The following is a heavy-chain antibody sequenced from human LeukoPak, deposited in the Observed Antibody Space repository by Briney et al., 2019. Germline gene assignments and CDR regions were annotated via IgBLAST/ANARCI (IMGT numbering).Heavy chain of an antibody. V-gene: IGHV4-59*08. D-gene: IGHD1-1*01. Sequence: PSETLSLTCTVSGVSISNYYWYWMRQPPGKGLEWVGYTFYSGNAKYNPSLKSRVTISVDTSKNQFSLKLSFVTAADTAVYYCARTTGLIDYWGQGTLVTVSS. CDR1: GVSISNYY. J-gene: IGHJ4*02. CDR2: TFYSGNA. CDR3: ARTTGLIDY.